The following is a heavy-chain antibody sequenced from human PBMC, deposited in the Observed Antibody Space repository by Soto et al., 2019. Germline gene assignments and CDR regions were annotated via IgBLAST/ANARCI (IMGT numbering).Heavy chain of an antibody. D-gene: IGHD3-10*01. CDR3: ARRWGEGRVDY. Sequence: QVQLQESGPGLVKPSGTLSLTCAVSGASISTSNWWSWVRQPPGKGLEWIVEIYHSGSTTYNPSLKSRVTIPVDKSRNQFSLKLSSVTAADTAVYYCARRWGEGRVDYWGQGTLVTVSS. J-gene: IGHJ4*02. V-gene: IGHV4-4*02. CDR1: GASISTSNW. CDR2: IYHSGST.